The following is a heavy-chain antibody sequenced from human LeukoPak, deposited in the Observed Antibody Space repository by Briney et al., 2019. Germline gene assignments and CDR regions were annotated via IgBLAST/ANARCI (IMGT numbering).Heavy chain of an antibody. CDR3: ANGGYCSGGSCRPAHFSDY. V-gene: IGHV3-30*18. CDR1: GFTFSSYG. J-gene: IGHJ4*02. CDR2: ISYDGSNK. D-gene: IGHD2-15*01. Sequence: PGRSLRLSCAASGFTFSSYGMLWVRQAPGKGLEWVAVISYDGSNKYYADSVKGRFTISRDNSKNMLYLQMNSLRAEDTAVYYCANGGYCSGGSCRPAHFSDYWGQGTLVTVTS.